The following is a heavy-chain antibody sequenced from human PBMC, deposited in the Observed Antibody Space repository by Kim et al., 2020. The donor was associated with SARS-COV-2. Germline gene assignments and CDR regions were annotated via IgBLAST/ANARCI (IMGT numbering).Heavy chain of an antibody. CDR3: ARDALLIY. Sequence: GGSTHYPASVRGRFTIARDNSRNTLYLQRDNLRVDDTAVYYCARDALLIYWGQGALVTVSS. V-gene: IGHV3-53*01. J-gene: IGHJ4*02. CDR2: GGST. D-gene: IGHD2-15*01.